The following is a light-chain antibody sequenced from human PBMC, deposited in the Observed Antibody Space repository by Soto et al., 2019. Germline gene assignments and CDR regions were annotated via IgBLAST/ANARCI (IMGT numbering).Light chain of an antibody. CDR2: DAS. J-gene: IGKJ4*01. Sequence: EIVLTQSPATLSLSPGERATLSCRASQSVSSYLAWYQQKPGQAPRLLIYDASNRATGIPARFSGSGSGTDFTLPISSLEAEDFAGYYCQQRSNWPPRGATFGGGTKVEIK. V-gene: IGKV3-11*01. CDR1: QSVSSY. CDR3: QQRSNWPPRGAT.